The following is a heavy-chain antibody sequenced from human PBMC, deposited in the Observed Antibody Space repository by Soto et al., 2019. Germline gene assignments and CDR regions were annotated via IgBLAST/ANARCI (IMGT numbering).Heavy chain of an antibody. V-gene: IGHV1-69*06. CDR3: AREPRDRDEFSH. J-gene: IGHJ3*01. Sequence: QVQLVQSGAEVKKPGSSVKVSCKASGGNFNNYAISWVRQAPAQGLQWMGGIIPIIDTTHYAQKLQGRVTISADRGRTTDYMELTGLPSDASATYFCAREPRDRDEFSHWGQGTVVTVSS. CDR2: IIPIIDTT. D-gene: IGHD2-21*01. CDR1: GGNFNNYA.